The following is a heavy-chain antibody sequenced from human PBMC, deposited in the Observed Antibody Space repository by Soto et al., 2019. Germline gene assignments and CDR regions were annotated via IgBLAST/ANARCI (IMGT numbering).Heavy chain of an antibody. Sequence: QVQLVQSGAEVKKPGASVKVSCKASGYTFTSHGISWERQAPGQGLEWMGWVSGYNGNTNYAQKFQGRVTMTTDTSTTTAYMELRSLTSDDTAVYYCARDLGAKVYYWGQGTLVTVSS. CDR3: ARDLGAKVYY. CDR2: VSGYNGNT. V-gene: IGHV1-18*01. CDR1: GYTFTSHG. J-gene: IGHJ4*02. D-gene: IGHD3-16*01.